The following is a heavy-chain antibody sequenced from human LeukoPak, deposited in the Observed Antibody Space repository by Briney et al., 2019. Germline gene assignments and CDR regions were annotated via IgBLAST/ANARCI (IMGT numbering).Heavy chain of an antibody. CDR3: AIRIVLMVYASYDLFDP. V-gene: IGHV3-7*03. J-gene: IGHJ5*02. Sequence: GGSLRLSCAASGFTFSSYWMSWVRQAPGKGVEWVANIKQDGSEKYYVDSVKGRFTISRDNAKNSLYLQMNRLRPQYTAVYYCAIRIVLMVYASYDLFDPWGRGTLVAVSS. CDR2: IKQDGSEK. CDR1: GFTFSSYW. D-gene: IGHD2-8*01.